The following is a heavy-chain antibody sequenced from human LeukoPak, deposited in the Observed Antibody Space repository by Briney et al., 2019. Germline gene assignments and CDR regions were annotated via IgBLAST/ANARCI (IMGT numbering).Heavy chain of an antibody. D-gene: IGHD3-22*01. CDR3: GLTYYYDSSGYRPDAFDI. Sequence: GESLKISCQGSGYSFTSYWIGWVRQMPGKGLEWMGIIYPGDSDTRYSPSFQGQVTISADKSISTAYLQWSSLKASDTAMYYCGLTYYYDSSGYRPDAFDIWGQGTMVTVSS. CDR1: GYSFTSYW. V-gene: IGHV5-51*01. CDR2: IYPGDSDT. J-gene: IGHJ3*02.